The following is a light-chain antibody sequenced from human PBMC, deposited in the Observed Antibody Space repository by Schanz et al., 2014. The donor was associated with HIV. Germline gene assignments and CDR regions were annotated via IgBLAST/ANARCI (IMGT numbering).Light chain of an antibody. CDR1: QSVSDN. J-gene: IGKJ4*01. CDR3: QQYNNWPLT. CDR2: GAS. Sequence: EILMTQSPATLSVSPGEEATLSCRASQSVSDNLAWYQQKPGQSPRLFVYGASTRATGIPGRFSGSWSGTEFTLTISSLQSEDFGVYYCQQYNNWPLTFGGGTKVEIK. V-gene: IGKV3-15*01.